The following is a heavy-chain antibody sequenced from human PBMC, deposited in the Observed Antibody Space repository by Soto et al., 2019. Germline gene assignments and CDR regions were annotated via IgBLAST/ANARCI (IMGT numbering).Heavy chain of an antibody. CDR1: GFTFDDYG. CDR2: INWNGGST. V-gene: IGHV3-20*04. D-gene: IGHD3-16*01. J-gene: IGHJ4*02. CDR3: ARDGLAVKYWGSHRLDY. Sequence: GGSLRLSCAASGFTFDDYGMNWVRQAPGKGLEWVSGINWNGGSTGYADSVKGRFTISRDNAKNSLYLQMNSLRAEDTALYYCARDGLAVKYWGSHRLDYWGQGT.